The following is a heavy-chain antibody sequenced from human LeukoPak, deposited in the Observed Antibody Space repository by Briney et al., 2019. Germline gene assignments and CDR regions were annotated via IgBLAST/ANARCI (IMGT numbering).Heavy chain of an antibody. CDR2: INTDGSNT. CDR3: ARDLRAGSYAFD. J-gene: IGHJ4*02. Sequence: GGSLRLSCAASGFTFSSYWMHWVRQAPGKGLVWVSRINTDGSNTIYADSVKGRFTISRDNAKNTLYLQMNSLRAEDTAIYYCARDLRAGSYAFDWGQGTLVTVSS. V-gene: IGHV3-74*01. D-gene: IGHD5-18*01. CDR1: GFTFSSYW.